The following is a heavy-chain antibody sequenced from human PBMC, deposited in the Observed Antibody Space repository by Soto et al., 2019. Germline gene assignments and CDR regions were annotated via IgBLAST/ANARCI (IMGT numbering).Heavy chain of an antibody. Sequence: GGSLRLSCAASGFTFSSYEMNWVRQAPGKGLEWVSYISSGSTIYYADSVKGRFTISRDNAKNSLYLQMNSLSAEDTAVYYCASDLHLWFGESTFDFWGQGTLVTVSS. CDR2: ISSGSTI. J-gene: IGHJ4*02. CDR3: ASDLHLWFGESTFDF. D-gene: IGHD3-10*01. V-gene: IGHV3-48*03. CDR1: GFTFSSYE.